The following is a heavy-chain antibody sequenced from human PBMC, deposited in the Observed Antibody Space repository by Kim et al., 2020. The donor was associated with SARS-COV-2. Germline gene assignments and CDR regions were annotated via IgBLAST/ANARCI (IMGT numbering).Heavy chain of an antibody. CDR1: GDSITSVGFY. V-gene: IGHV4-31*03. CDR3: ARNARRYFGSVDSFNV. J-gene: IGHJ3*01. D-gene: IGHD1-1*01. CDR2: IFYSGST. Sequence: SETLSLTCTVSGDSITSVGFYWSWPRQYPGKGPEWIGYIFYSGSTSYTSSLKSRIAISRETSKNKFSLRLISVTAADTVIYYCARNARRYFGSVDSFNV.